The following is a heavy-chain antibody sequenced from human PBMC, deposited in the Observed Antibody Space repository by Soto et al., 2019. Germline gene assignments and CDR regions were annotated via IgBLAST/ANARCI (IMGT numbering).Heavy chain of an antibody. CDR3: ARDLEAYYYDSSGFNWFDP. D-gene: IGHD3-22*01. CDR2: IYTSGST. J-gene: IGHJ5*02. V-gene: IGHV4-4*07. Sequence: SETLSLTCTVSGGSISSYYWSWIRQPAGKGLEWIGRIYTSGSTNYNPSLKSRVTMSVDTSKNQFSLKLSSVTAADTAVYYCARDLEAYYYDSSGFNWFDPWGQGTLVTSPQ. CDR1: GGSISSYY.